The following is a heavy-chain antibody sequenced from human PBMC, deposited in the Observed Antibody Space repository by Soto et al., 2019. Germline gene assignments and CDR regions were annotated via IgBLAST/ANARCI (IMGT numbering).Heavy chain of an antibody. CDR3: AGLLWSRGDWFDP. Sequence: QVQLQESGPGLVKPSETLSLTCTVSGGSISSYYWSWIRQPPGKGLEWIGYIYYSGSTNYNPSLKSRVPIAVDTAKNQFSLKLRSVTAADPAVYYCAGLLWSRGDWFDPWGQGTLVTVSS. J-gene: IGHJ5*02. CDR1: GGSISSYY. V-gene: IGHV4-59*08. CDR2: IYYSGST. D-gene: IGHD3-10*01.